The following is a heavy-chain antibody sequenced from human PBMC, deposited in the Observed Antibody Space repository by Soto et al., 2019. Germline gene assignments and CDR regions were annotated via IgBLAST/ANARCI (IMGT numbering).Heavy chain of an antibody. CDR1: GGSISSSSYY. CDR3: ARREMATQTSEF. J-gene: IGHJ4*02. CDR2: IYYSGST. Sequence: SSETLSLTCTVSGGSISSSSYYWGWIRQPPGKGLEWIGSIYYSGSTYYNPSLKSRVTISVDTSKNQFSLKLSSVTAADTAVYYCARREMATQTSEFWGQGTLVTLSS. V-gene: IGHV4-39*01. D-gene: IGHD5-12*01.